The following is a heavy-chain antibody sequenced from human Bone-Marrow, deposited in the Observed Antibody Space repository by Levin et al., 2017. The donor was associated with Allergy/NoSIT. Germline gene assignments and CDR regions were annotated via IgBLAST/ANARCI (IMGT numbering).Heavy chain of an antibody. CDR1: GFTFSNYA. CDR3: AKGSPAANIYFDY. V-gene: IGHV3-23*01. CDR2: ISGSGGST. J-gene: IGHJ4*02. D-gene: IGHD2-2*01. Sequence: GGSPRLSCTASGFTFSNYAMSWVRQAPGKGLEWVSAISGSGGSTYYADSVKGRFTISRDNSKNTLYVQMSSLRAEDTALYYCAKGSPAANIYFDYWGQGTLVTVSS.